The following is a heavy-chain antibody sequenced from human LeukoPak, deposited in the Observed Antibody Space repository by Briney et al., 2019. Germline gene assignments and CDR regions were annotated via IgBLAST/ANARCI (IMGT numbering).Heavy chain of an antibody. Sequence: GASVKVSCKASGGTFSSYAISWVRQAPGQGLEWMGRIIPILGIANYAQKFQGRVTITADKSTSTAYMELRSLRSDDTAVYYCARDSSSWYPGYWGQGTLVTVSS. CDR2: IIPILGIA. CDR1: GGTFSSYA. V-gene: IGHV1-69*04. CDR3: ARDSSSWYPGY. D-gene: IGHD6-13*01. J-gene: IGHJ4*02.